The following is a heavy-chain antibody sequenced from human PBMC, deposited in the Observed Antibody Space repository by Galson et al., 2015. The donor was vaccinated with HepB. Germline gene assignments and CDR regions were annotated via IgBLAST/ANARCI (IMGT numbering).Heavy chain of an antibody. V-gene: IGHV3-48*04. CDR2: ITSSSSTI. D-gene: IGHD3-10*01. CDR3: ARVKYGESVRAFDY. CDR1: GFTFSSYS. J-gene: IGHJ4*02. Sequence: SLRLSCAASGFTFSSYSMIWVRQAPGKGLAWVSYITSSSSTIYYSDSVKGRFTISRDNAKNSLYLQMDSLRADDTAVYYCARVKYGESVRAFDYWGQGTLVTVSS.